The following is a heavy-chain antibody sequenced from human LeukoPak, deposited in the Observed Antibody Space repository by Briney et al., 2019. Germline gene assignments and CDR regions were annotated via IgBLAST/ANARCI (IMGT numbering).Heavy chain of an antibody. J-gene: IGHJ4*02. V-gene: IGHV4-39*07. CDR2: VSRSGST. Sequence: PSETLSLTCTVSGGSISSGSYYWGWIRQPPGKGLEWLGSVSRSGSTFYNPSLKSRLSMSVDTSKSQFSLQLSSVTAADTAVYYCARYQHRFSSSWYFDYWGQGTLVTVSS. CDR1: GGSISSGSYY. D-gene: IGHD6-13*01. CDR3: ARYQHRFSSSWYFDY.